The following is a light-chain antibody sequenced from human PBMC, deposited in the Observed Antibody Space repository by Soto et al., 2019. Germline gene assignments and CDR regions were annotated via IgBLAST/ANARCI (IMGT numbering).Light chain of an antibody. CDR1: NNDIGAYNF. J-gene: IGLJ1*01. V-gene: IGLV2-14*03. Sequence: QSVLAQPASVSGFPGQSITISCTGTNNDIGAYNFFSWYQHHPGKAPKLIIFGVSDRPSGVSDRFSGSKSGNTASLTISGLQAEDEADYYCSSYISSSTPYVFGTGTKVTVL. CDR2: GVS. CDR3: SSYISSSTPYV.